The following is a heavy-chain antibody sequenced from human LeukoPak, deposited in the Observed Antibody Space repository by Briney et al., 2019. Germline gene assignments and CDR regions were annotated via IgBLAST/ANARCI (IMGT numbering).Heavy chain of an antibody. CDR1: GFTFSSYS. V-gene: IGHV3-21*01. CDR2: ISSSSSYI. CDR3: ARDPIGGLYYYYMVV. J-gene: IGHJ6*03. Sequence: PGGALRLSCAASGFTFSSYSMNWVRQARGKGLEWVSSISSSSSYIYYADSVKGRFTISRDNAKNSLYLQMNSLRAEDTAVYYCARDPIGGLYYYYMVVWGKGTMVTVSS. D-gene: IGHD4-23*01.